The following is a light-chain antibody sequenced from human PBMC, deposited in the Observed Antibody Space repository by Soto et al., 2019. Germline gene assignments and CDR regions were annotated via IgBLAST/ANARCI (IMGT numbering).Light chain of an antibody. CDR2: DAS. J-gene: IGKJ3*01. V-gene: IGKV1-33*01. CDR3: QQHDNLPFT. CDR1: QDISNF. Sequence: DLQMTQSPSSLSASVGDRVTITCQASQDISNFLNWYQQKPGKAPKLLIYDASNLETGVPSRFSGSGSGTDFTFTISSLQPEDFATYCCQQHDNLPFTFGPGTKVDIK.